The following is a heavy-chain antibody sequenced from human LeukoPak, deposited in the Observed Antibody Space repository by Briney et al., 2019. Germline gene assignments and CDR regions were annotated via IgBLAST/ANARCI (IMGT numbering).Heavy chain of an antibody. CDR2: IYNSGST. Sequence: KPAETLSLTCTVSGGSMSSYYWSGPRQPAGKGGEGVGRIYNSGSTNYNPSRKSRVTMSVDTSKNPFSLKLSSVSAADTAVYYCARWGQLNWFDPWGQGTLVTVSS. CDR1: GGSMSSYY. D-gene: IGHD2-2*01. V-gene: IGHV4-4*07. CDR3: ARWGQLNWFDP. J-gene: IGHJ5*02.